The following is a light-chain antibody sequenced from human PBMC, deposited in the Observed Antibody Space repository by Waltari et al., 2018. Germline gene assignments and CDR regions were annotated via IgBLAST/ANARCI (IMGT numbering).Light chain of an antibody. CDR3: QQRSNWPSLS. V-gene: IGKV3-11*01. CDR1: QSVSSF. J-gene: IGKJ4*01. CDR2: AAS. Sequence: EIVLTQSPATLSLSPGERATLSCRASQSVSSFLAWFQQKPGQAPRLLIFAASKRATDIPARFSATGSGTDFTLTISSLEPEDFAVYYCQQRSNWPSLSFGGGTKVEIK.